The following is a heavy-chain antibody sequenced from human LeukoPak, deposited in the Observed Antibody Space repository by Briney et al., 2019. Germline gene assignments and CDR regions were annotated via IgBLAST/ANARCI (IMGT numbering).Heavy chain of an antibody. D-gene: IGHD2-8*01. Sequence: PSETLSLTCTVSGGSISSSSYYWGWIRQPPGKGLEWIGSIYYSGSTYYNPSLKSRVTISVDTSKNQFSLKLSSVTAADTAVYYCARKTLLLYAIRDWGQGTLVTVSS. CDR3: ARKTLLLYAIRD. J-gene: IGHJ4*02. CDR1: GGSISSSSYY. V-gene: IGHV4-39*01. CDR2: IYYSGST.